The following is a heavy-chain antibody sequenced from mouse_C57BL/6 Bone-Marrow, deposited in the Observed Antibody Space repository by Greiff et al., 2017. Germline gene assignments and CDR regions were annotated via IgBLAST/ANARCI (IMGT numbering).Heavy chain of an antibody. V-gene: IGHV1-64*01. J-gene: IGHJ1*03. CDR3: ATLITTVVATRYFDV. CDR1: GYTFTSYW. Sequence: QVQLQQPGAELVKPGASVKLSCKASGYTFTSYWMHWVKQRPGQGLEWIGMIQPNSGSTNYNEKFKSKATLTVDKSSSTAYMQLSSLTSEDSAVYYCATLITTVVATRYFDVWGTGTTVTVSS. D-gene: IGHD1-1*01. CDR2: IQPNSGST.